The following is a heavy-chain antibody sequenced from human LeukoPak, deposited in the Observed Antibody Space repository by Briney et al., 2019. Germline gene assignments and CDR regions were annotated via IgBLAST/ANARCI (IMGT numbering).Heavy chain of an antibody. V-gene: IGHV1-2*02. Sequence: ASVKVSCKASGYTFTGYYMHWVRQAPGQGLEWMGWVNPNSGGTNYAQKFQGRVTMTRDTSISTAYMELSRLRSDDTAVYYCARDQGYDFWSGYYHTFDYWGQGTLVTVSS. CDR1: GYTFTGYY. CDR3: ARDQGYDFWSGYYHTFDY. J-gene: IGHJ4*02. D-gene: IGHD3-3*01. CDR2: VNPNSGGT.